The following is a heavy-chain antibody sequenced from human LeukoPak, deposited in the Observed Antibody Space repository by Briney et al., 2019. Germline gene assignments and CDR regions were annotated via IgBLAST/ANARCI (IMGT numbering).Heavy chain of an antibody. CDR2: ISWDGGST. CDR3: ARRVYGDYYFDY. J-gene: IGHJ4*02. D-gene: IGHD4-17*01. V-gene: IGHV3-43*01. CDR1: GFTFDDYT. Sequence: GGSLRLSCAASGFTFDDYTMHWVRQAPGKGLEWVSLISWDGGSTYYADSVKGRFTISRDNSKNSLYLQMNSLRTEDTAMYYCARRVYGDYYFDYWGQGTLVTVSS.